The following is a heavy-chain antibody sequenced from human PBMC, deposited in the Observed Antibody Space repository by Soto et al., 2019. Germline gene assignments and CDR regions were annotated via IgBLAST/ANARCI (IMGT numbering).Heavy chain of an antibody. V-gene: IGHV4-34*01. D-gene: IGHD5-12*01. Sequence: PSETLSLTCAVSGGSFRGFYWTWIRQSPGKGLEWLGDINHVGITNYNPSLKSRVSIPVDTSKSQFSLKLSSVTAADTAVYYCARGIGLRGLVYYYGMDVWGQGTTVTVSS. CDR1: GGSFRGFY. J-gene: IGHJ6*02. CDR2: INHVGIT. CDR3: ARGIGLRGLVYYYGMDV.